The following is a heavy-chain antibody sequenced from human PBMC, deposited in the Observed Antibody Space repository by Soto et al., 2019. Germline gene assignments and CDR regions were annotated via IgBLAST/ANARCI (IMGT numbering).Heavy chain of an antibody. V-gene: IGHV3-30-3*01. Sequence: GWSLTPLIPPSAFSVCPCQLVSTAQAPGKGLEWVAVISYDGSNKYYADSVKGRFTISRDNSKNTLYLQMNSLRAEDTAVYYCARAHGSGVLDYWGQGTLVTVSS. CDR1: AFSVCPCQ. CDR3: ARAHGSGVLDY. J-gene: IGHJ4*02. D-gene: IGHD3-10*01. CDR2: ISYDGSNK.